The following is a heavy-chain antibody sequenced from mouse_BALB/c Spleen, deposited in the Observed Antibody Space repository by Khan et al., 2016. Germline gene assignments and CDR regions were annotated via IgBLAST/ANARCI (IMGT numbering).Heavy chain of an antibody. CDR2: ILPGSGST. V-gene: IGHV1-9*01. Sequence: QVQLQQPGAELMKPGASVQISCRATGYTFSTYWLVWIKQRPGHGLEWIGQILPGSGSTHYNEKFKGKATFTADTSSNTAYMQLSSLTSEDSAVYYCARNWAVDYWGEGTTLTVSS. J-gene: IGHJ2*01. CDR3: ARNWAVDY. CDR1: GYTFSTYW. D-gene: IGHD4-1*01.